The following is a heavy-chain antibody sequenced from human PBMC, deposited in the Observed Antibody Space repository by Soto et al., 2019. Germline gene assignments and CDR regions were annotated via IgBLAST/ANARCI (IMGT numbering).Heavy chain of an antibody. CDR2: INPSGGST. Sequence: ASVKVSCKASGYTFTSYYMHWLRQAPGQGLEWMGIINPSGGSTSYAQKFQGRVTMTRDTSTSTVYMELSSLRSEDTAVYYCARARGAVAGTGGYYYYYMDVWGKGTTVTVS. CDR3: ARARGAVAGTGGYYYYYMDV. CDR1: GYTFTSYY. V-gene: IGHV1-46*03. J-gene: IGHJ6*03. D-gene: IGHD6-19*01.